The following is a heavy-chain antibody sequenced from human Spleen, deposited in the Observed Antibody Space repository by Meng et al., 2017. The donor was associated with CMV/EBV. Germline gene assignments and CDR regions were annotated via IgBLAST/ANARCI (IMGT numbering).Heavy chain of an antibody. J-gene: IGHJ6*02. Sequence: GGSLRLSCKGSGYTFTAHYFHWVRQAPGQGLEWMGWIHPHRGDTNYAQQFQGRVTMTRDTSISTAYMELSRLRSDDTAVYYCAAYYGDYPYYYYYGMDVWGQGTTVTVSS. D-gene: IGHD4-17*01. CDR3: AAYYGDYPYYYYYGMDV. V-gene: IGHV1-2*02. CDR2: IHPHRGDT. CDR1: GYTFTAHY.